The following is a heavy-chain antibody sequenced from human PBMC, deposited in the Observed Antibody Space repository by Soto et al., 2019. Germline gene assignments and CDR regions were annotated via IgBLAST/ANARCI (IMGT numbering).Heavy chain of an antibody. V-gene: IGHV4-30-4*01. CDR1: GGPIKTGDYY. J-gene: IGHJ4*02. Sequence: QVQLKESGPGLVKPSETLSLTCNVSGGPIKTGDYYWNWIRQPPGKGLEWIGYVFYSGATNSSPSLKNRAAISMDTFKNQFALSLTSVTAADTAVYYCARAGFSYGHLLFWGQGIRVTVST. CDR3: ARAGFSYGHLLF. CDR2: VFYSGAT. D-gene: IGHD3-10*01.